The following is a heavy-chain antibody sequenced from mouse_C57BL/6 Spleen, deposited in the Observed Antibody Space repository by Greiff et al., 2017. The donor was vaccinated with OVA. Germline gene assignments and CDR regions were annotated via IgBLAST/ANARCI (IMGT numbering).Heavy chain of an antibody. CDR2: ISDGDSYT. J-gene: IGHJ1*03. V-gene: IGHV5-4*03. CDR1: GFTFSSYA. CDR3: ARRGRNDWYFDV. D-gene: IGHD1-1*01. Sequence: DVKLVESGGDLVKPGGSLKLSCAASGFTFSSYAMSWVRQTPEKRLEWVATISDGDSYTYYPDNVKGRITISRDNAKNNLYLQMSHLKSEDTAMYYCARRGRNDWYFDVWGTGTTVTVSS.